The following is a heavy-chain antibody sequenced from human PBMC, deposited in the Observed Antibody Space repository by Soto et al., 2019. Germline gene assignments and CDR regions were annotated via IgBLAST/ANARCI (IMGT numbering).Heavy chain of an antibody. CDR3: ARVPHPHYDSSGF. Sequence: GGSLRLSCAASGFTFSSYAMHWVRQAPGKGLEWVAVISYDGSNKYYADSVKGRFTISRDNSKNTLYLQMNSLRAEDTAVYYCARVPHPHYDSSGFWGQGTLVTVSS. CDR2: ISYDGSNK. V-gene: IGHV3-30-3*01. J-gene: IGHJ4*02. D-gene: IGHD3-22*01. CDR1: GFTFSSYA.